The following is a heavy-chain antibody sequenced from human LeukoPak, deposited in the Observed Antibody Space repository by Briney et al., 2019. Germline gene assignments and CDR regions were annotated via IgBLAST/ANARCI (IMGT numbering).Heavy chain of an antibody. CDR2: INANSGGT. D-gene: IGHD3-9*01. CDR1: GYTFTGHY. J-gene: IGHJ4*02. CDR3: AKELGGYDILTGYYSPHGY. Sequence: VASVKVSCKASGYTFTGHYMHWVRQAPGQGLEWMGWINANSGGTNYEQKFQGRVTMTRDTSISTAYMELSRLRTDDTAVYYCAKELGGYDILTGYYSPHGYWGQGTLVTVSS. V-gene: IGHV1-2*02.